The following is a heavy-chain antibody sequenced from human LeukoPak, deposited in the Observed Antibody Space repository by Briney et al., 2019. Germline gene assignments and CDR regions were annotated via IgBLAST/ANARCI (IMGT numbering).Heavy chain of an antibody. V-gene: IGHV1-69*06. CDR3: ATLPLWFGDPGYYGMDV. D-gene: IGHD3-10*01. CDR2: IIPIFGTA. CDR1: GGTFSIYA. J-gene: IGHJ6*02. Sequence: ASVKVSCKASGGTFSIYAISWVRQAPGQGLEWMGGIIPIFGTANYAQKFQGRVTMTEDTPTDTAYMELSSLRSEDTAVYYCATLPLWFGDPGYYGMDVWGQGTTVTVSS.